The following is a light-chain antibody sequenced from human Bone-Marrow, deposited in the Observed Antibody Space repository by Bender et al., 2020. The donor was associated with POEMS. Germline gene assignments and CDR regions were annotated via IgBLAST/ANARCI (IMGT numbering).Light chain of an antibody. Sequence: SYVVTQPPSVSVAPGQTARITCGEDNIESKSVHWYQQKPGQAPVVVVYDDSDRPSGIPERFSGYSAGTTVTLSISGVQAEDEADYYWQSADSSATYVFGTGTKVTVL. CDR1: NIESKS. V-gene: IGLV3-21*02. CDR2: DDS. J-gene: IGLJ1*01. CDR3: QSADSSATYV.